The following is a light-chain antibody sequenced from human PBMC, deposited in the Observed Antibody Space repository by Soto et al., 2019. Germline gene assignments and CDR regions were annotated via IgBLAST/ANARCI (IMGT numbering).Light chain of an antibody. J-gene: IGLJ2*01. V-gene: IGLV2-23*03. CDR3: CSYAGSTTFLL. CDR1: TSDVGRYNL. Sequence: QSALTQPASVSGSPGQSITISCTGTTSDVGRYNLVSWYQQHPGKAPKVMIYEGSKRPSGVSNRFSGSKSGNTASLTISGLQAEDEADYYCCSYAGSTTFLLFGGGTKLTVL. CDR2: EGS.